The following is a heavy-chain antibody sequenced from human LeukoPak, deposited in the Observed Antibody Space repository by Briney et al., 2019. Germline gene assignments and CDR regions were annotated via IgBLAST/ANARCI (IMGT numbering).Heavy chain of an antibody. J-gene: IGHJ5*02. D-gene: IGHD1-26*01. CDR2: MSYDGSKK. V-gene: IGHV3-30-3*01. CDR3: ARDPYSGSYGGWFDP. CDR1: GSTFSNFG. Sequence: PGRSLRLSCAASGSTFSNFGMHWVPQAPGEGLEWLAVMSYDGSKKYYADSVKGRFTISRDNSKNTLYLQINSLRVEDTAGYYCARDPYSGSYGGWFDPWGQGTLVTVSS.